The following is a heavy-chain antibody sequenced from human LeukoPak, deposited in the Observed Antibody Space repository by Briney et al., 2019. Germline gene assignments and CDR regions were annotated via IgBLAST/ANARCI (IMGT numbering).Heavy chain of an antibody. CDR2: ISWNSGSI. CDR1: GFTFDDYA. V-gene: IGHV3-9*01. D-gene: IGHD3-22*01. J-gene: IGHJ6*02. Sequence: GGSLRLSCAASGFTFDDYAMHWVRQAPGKGLEWVSGISWNSGSIGYADSVKGRFTISRDNSKNTLYLQMNSLRAEDTAVYYCARDSPYDSSGYYHPDVWGQGTTVTVSS. CDR3: ARDSPYDSSGYYHPDV.